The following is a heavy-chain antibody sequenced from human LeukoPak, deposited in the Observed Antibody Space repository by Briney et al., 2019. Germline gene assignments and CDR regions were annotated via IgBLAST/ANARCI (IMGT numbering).Heavy chain of an antibody. D-gene: IGHD3-22*01. J-gene: IGHJ4*02. CDR2: INPSGGST. Sequence: ASVKVSCKASGYTFTSYDINWVRQATGQGLEWMGIINPSGGSTSYAQKFQGRVTMTRDMSTSTVYMELSSLRSEDTAVYYCAIGDYYDSSGYVLDYWGQGTLVTVSS. V-gene: IGHV1-46*01. CDR1: GYTFTSYD. CDR3: AIGDYYDSSGYVLDY.